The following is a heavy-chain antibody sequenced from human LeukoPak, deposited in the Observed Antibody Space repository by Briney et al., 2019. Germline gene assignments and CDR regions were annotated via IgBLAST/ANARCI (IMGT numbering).Heavy chain of an antibody. Sequence: ASVKVSCKASGYTFTSYYMHWVRQAPGQGLEWMGIINPSGGSTSYAQKFQGRVTITRDTSTSTVYMELSSLRSEDTAVYYCARALRVGGFDPWGQGTLVTVSS. CDR3: ARALRVGGFDP. V-gene: IGHV1-46*01. CDR1: GYTFTSYY. CDR2: INPSGGST. J-gene: IGHJ5*02.